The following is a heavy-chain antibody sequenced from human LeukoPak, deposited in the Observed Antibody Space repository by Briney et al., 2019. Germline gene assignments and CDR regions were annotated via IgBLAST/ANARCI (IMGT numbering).Heavy chain of an antibody. CDR3: ARVCQDGGSTSCFDY. J-gene: IGHJ4*02. D-gene: IGHD2-2*01. CDR2: IYYTGST. V-gene: IGHV4-59*01. CDR1: GGSISSYF. Sequence: PSETLSLTCAVSGGSISSYFWSWIRQPPGKGLEWIGYIYYTGSTNYNPSLKSRVSISVDTSKNRFSLKLSSVTAADTAVYYCARVCQDGGSTSCFDYRGQGTLVTVSS.